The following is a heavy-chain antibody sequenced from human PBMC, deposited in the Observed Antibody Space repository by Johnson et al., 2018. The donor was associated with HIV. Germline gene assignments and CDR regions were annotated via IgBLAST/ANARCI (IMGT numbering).Heavy chain of an antibody. J-gene: IGHJ3*02. D-gene: IGHD1-7*01. Sequence: VQLVESGGGVVQPGGSLRLSCAASGFTFSTHGMNWVRQAPGRGLEWVAFIQYDGSSKYSADSVKGRFIISRDNSKNTLYLQMNSLRAEDTAVYYCAKGDRYNWNYVSAFDIWGQGTMVTVSS. CDR3: AKGDRYNWNYVSAFDI. CDR2: IQYDGSSK. V-gene: IGHV3-30*02. CDR1: GFTFSTHG.